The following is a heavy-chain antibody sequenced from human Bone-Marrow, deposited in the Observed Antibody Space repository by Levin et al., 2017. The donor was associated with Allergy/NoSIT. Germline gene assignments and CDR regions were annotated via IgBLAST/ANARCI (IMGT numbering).Heavy chain of an antibody. CDR3: ARDGGGIYSSGWYYALDI. D-gene: IGHD6-19*01. J-gene: IGHJ3*02. CDR1: SASIRSYH. Sequence: SETLSLTCTVSSASIRSYHWSWIRQPPGKGLEWIGFIYYNGSAQYNPSLKSRVTISIDTSKKQFSLQLRSVTAADTAVYYCARDGGGIYSSGWYYALDIWGPGTMVGVSA. V-gene: IGHV4-59*12. CDR2: IYYNGSA.